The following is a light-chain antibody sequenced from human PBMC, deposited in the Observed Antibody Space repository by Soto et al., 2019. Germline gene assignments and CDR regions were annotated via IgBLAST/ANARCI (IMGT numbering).Light chain of an antibody. CDR2: GAS. Sequence: EIVMTQSPATLSVSPGERATLSCRASQSVSRNLAWYQQKPGQAPRLLIYGASTRATGIPARFGGSGSGTEFTLTISSLQSEDFAVYYCQHYNNWPLTFGGGTKVEIK. V-gene: IGKV3-15*01. CDR3: QHYNNWPLT. J-gene: IGKJ4*01. CDR1: QSVSRN.